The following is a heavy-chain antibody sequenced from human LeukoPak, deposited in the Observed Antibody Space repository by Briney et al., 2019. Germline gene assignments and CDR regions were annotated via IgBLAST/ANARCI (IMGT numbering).Heavy chain of an antibody. D-gene: IGHD2-2*02. CDR2: IYTSGST. J-gene: IGHJ4*02. V-gene: IGHV4-4*07. Sequence: PSETLSLTCTVSGGSISSYYWSWIRQPAGKGLEWIGRIYTSGSTNYNPSLKSRVTMSVDTSKNQFSLKLSSVTAADTAVYYCAREGLPAAIMDFDYWGQGTLVTVSS. CDR1: GGSISSYY. CDR3: AREGLPAAIMDFDY.